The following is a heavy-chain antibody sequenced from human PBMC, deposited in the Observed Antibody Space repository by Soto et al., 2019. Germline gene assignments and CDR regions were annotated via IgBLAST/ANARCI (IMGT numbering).Heavy chain of an antibody. V-gene: IGHV4-59*08. D-gene: IGHD1-26*01. CDR1: GGSISSYY. CDR2: IYYSGST. CDR3: ERLGGATGWFDP. J-gene: IGHJ5*02. Sequence: ETLSLTCTVSGGSISSYYWSWIRQPPGKGMEWIGYIYYSGSTNYNPSLKSRVTISVDTSKNQFSLKLSSVTAADTAVYYCERLGGATGWFDPRSQGTLVPVSS.